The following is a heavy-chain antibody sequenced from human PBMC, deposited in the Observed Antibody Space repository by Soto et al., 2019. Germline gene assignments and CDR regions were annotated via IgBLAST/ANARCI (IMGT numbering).Heavy chain of an antibody. CDR3: ARTSRFDS. J-gene: IGHJ4*02. Sequence: QVQLQQWGAGLLKPSETLSLTCAVYGGSFSNYYWSWIRQPPGKGLEWIGEINHSGSTNYNPSLKSRVTISVDTSKNQYSLKLSSVTAAETAVYYCARTSRFDSWGQGTLVTVSS. CDR2: INHSGST. V-gene: IGHV4-34*01. D-gene: IGHD6-6*01. CDR1: GGSFSNYY.